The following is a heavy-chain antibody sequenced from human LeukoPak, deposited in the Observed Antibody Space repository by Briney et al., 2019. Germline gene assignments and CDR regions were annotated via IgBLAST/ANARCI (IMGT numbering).Heavy chain of an antibody. CDR2: IYYSGST. J-gene: IGHJ3*02. CDR1: GGSISSGDYY. D-gene: IGHD6-19*01. V-gene: IGHV4-30-4*01. CDR3: ARDYGIAVAGTDAFDI. Sequence: SQTLPLTCTVSGGSISSGDYYWSWIRQPPGKGLEWIGYIYYSGSTYYNPSLESRVTISVDTSKNQFSLKLSSVTAADTAVYYCARDYGIAVAGTDAFDIWGQGTMVTVSS.